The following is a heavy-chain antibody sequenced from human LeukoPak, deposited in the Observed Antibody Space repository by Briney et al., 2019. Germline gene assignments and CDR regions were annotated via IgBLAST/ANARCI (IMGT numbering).Heavy chain of an antibody. Sequence: ASVKVSCKASGYTFTSYGISWVRQAPGQGLEWMGWISAYNGNTNYAQKLQGRVTMATDTSTSTAYMELRSLRSDDTAVYYCARGIDDYGDYPWFDPWGQGTLVTVSS. V-gene: IGHV1-18*01. J-gene: IGHJ5*02. CDR3: ARGIDDYGDYPWFDP. D-gene: IGHD4-17*01. CDR1: GYTFTSYG. CDR2: ISAYNGNT.